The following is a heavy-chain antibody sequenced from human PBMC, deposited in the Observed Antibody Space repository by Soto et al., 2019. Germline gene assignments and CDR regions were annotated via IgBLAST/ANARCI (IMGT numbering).Heavy chain of an antibody. J-gene: IGHJ6*02. CDR3: ASVGATLPYYYYGIDV. CDR2: IFYSGST. Sequence: SETLSLTCTVSGGSISTGDYYWSLILQPPGKGLEWVGYIFYSGSTYYNPSLKSRVTISLDTSRNQFSLRLNSVTAADTAVYFCASVGATLPYYYYGIDVWGQGTTVTVSS. D-gene: IGHD1-26*01. CDR1: GGSISTGDYY. V-gene: IGHV4-30-4*08.